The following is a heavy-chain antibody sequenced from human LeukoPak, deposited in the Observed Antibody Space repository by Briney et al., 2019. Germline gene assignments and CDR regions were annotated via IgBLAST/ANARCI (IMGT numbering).Heavy chain of an antibody. CDR1: GHSISTGYY. V-gene: IGHV4-38-2*01. Sequence: PSETLSLTCAVSGHSISTGYYWGWIRQPPGKGLEWIGSMSHNRGTYYNPSLKSRVTISIDTSKNQISLRLTSVTAADTAVYYCASYYASGVSAYNYYGMDVWGKGTTVTVSS. CDR2: MSHNRGT. CDR3: ASYYASGVSAYNYYGMDV. D-gene: IGHD3-10*01. J-gene: IGHJ6*04.